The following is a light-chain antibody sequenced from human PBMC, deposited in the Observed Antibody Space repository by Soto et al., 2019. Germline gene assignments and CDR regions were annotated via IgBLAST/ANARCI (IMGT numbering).Light chain of an antibody. J-gene: IGLJ1*01. V-gene: IGLV2-18*02. CDR3: SSYTSSSPYV. CDR1: SSDVGSYNR. Sequence: LTQPPSVSGSPGQSVTISCTGTSSDVGSYNRVSWYQQPPGTAPKLMIYEVSNRPSGVPDRFSGSKSGNTASLTISGLQAEDEADYYCSSYTSSSPYVFGTGTKVTVL. CDR2: EVS.